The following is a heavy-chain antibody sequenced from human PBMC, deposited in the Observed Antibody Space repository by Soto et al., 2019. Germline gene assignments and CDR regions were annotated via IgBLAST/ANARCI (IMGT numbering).Heavy chain of an antibody. V-gene: IGHV3-74*01. CDR3: ARGWFGPDV. CDR2: IDNAGTDS. J-gene: IGHJ6*04. Sequence: EVQLVESGGGLVQPGGSLRLSCAASGFTLSGRSMHWVRQAPGKGLVWVSGIDNAGTDSTYADSVKGRFTSSRDNAKNMLYLHMISLRVEDTAVYYCARGWFGPDVWGKGTRVTVSS. CDR1: GFTLSGRS. D-gene: IGHD3-10*01.